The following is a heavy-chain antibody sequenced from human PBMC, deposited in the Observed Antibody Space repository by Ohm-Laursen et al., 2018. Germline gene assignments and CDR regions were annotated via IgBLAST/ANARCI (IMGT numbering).Heavy chain of an antibody. CDR1: GFTVSSNY. V-gene: IGHV3-66*01. CDR2: IYSGGST. Sequence: SLRLSCAASGFTVSSNYMSWVRQAPGKGLEWVSVIYSGGSTYYADSMKGRFTISRDNSKNTLYLQMNSLRAEDTAVYYCAKVRKRYDFWSGYRPHYYYGMDVWGQGTTVTVSS. J-gene: IGHJ6*02. D-gene: IGHD3-3*01. CDR3: AKVRKRYDFWSGYRPHYYYGMDV.